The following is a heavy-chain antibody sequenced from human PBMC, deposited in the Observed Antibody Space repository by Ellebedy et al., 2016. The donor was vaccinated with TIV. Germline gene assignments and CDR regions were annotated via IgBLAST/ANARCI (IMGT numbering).Heavy chain of an antibody. CDR3: ARIAAGYSYGYGAFDV. J-gene: IGHJ3*01. Sequence: SGPTLVKPTQTLTLTCTFSGFSLSTSGMCVSWIRQPPGKALEWIALIDWDDDKYYSASLKTRLTISKETPENPVVLRMTNMDPVDSDTYYCARIAAGYSYGYGAFDVWGQGTVVTVSS. D-gene: IGHD5-18*01. CDR2: IDWDDDK. CDR1: GFSLSTSGMC. V-gene: IGHV2-70*01.